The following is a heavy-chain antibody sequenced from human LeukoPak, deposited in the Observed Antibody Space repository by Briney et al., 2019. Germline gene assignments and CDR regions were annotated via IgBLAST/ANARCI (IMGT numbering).Heavy chain of an antibody. CDR2: ISSSSSYI. Sequence: GGSLRLSCAASGFTFSSYSMNWVPQAPGKGLEWVSSISSSSSYIYYADSVKGRFTISRDNAKNSLYLQMTSLRAEDTAVYYCAREGVAGSGDYWGQGTLVTVSS. J-gene: IGHJ4*02. D-gene: IGHD6-19*01. CDR1: GFTFSSYS. V-gene: IGHV3-21*01. CDR3: AREGVAGSGDY.